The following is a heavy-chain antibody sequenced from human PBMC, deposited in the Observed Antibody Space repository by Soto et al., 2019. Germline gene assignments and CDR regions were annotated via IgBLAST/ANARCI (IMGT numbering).Heavy chain of an antibody. Sequence: SVKVSCQVSGYTLTELSMHWGRQAHGKGLEWMGGFDPEDGETIYAQKFQGRVTMTEDTSTDTAYMELRSLRSEDTAVYYCAILPRSYGDYVFWFDPWGQGTLVTVSS. V-gene: IGHV1-24*01. CDR3: AILPRSYGDYVFWFDP. J-gene: IGHJ5*02. D-gene: IGHD4-17*01. CDR1: GYTLTELS. CDR2: FDPEDGET.